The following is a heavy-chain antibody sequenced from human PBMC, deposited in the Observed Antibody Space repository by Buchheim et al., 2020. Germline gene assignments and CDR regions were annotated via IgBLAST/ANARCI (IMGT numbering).Heavy chain of an antibody. D-gene: IGHD1-7*01. CDR2: INPSGGST. Sequence: QVQLVQSGAEVKKPGASVKVSCKASGYTFTSYYMHWVRQAPGQGLEGMGIINPSGGSTSYAQKFQGRVTMTRDTSKSTVHMELSSLRSEDTAVYYCARPLWGIPYNWNYEIDYWGQGTL. CDR1: GYTFTSYY. J-gene: IGHJ4*02. CDR3: ARPLWGIPYNWNYEIDY. V-gene: IGHV1-46*01.